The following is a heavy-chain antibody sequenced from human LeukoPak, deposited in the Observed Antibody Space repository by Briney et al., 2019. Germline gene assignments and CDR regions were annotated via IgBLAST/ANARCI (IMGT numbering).Heavy chain of an antibody. J-gene: IGHJ4*02. CDR2: INPNSGGT. V-gene: IGHV1-2*06. CDR1: GYTFTSYG. D-gene: IGHD3-16*02. CDR3: ARAPRYYDYVWGSYRVPHFDY. Sequence: ASVKVSCKASGYTFTSYGISWVRQAPGQGLEWMGRINPNSGGTNYAQKFQGRVTMTRDTSISTAYMELSRLRSDDTAVYYCARAPRYYDYVWGSYRVPHFDYWGQGTLVTVSS.